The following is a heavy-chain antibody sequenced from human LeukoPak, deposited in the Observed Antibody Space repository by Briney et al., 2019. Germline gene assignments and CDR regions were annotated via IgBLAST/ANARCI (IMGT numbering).Heavy chain of an antibody. Sequence: ASVKVSCKASGYTFTSYGISWVRQAPGQGLEWMGWISAYDDNIKYAQSLQGRLTLTIDTSTSTAYMELRSLTSDDTAVYYCARKTYSSSSSIFDYWGQGTLVTVSS. CDR2: ISAYDDNI. CDR1: GYTFTSYG. CDR3: ARKTYSSSSSIFDY. V-gene: IGHV1-18*01. D-gene: IGHD6-6*01. J-gene: IGHJ4*02.